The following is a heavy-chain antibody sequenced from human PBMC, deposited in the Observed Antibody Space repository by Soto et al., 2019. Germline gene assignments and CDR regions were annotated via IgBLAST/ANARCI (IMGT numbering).Heavy chain of an antibody. V-gene: IGHV3-30*18. J-gene: IGHJ4*02. D-gene: IGHD3-16*02. Sequence: GGSLRLSCAASGFTFSSYAMHWVRQAPGKGLEWVAIMSYDGNNQYYADSVKGRFTISRDNFKNTLYLQMNSLRAEDTAVYYCAKAMGELSPESFDYWGQGILVTVSS. CDR2: MSYDGNNQ. CDR3: AKAMGELSPESFDY. CDR1: GFTFSSYA.